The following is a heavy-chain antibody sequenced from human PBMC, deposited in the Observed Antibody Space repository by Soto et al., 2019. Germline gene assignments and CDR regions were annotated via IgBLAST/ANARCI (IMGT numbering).Heavy chain of an antibody. V-gene: IGHV3-53*04. CDR3: ARVGGSIGESGFDC. CDR2: IYTGGET. CDR1: GFTVGSNH. D-gene: IGHD3-10*01. Sequence: EVQLVESGGGLVQPGGSLRLSCAASGFTVGSNHMTWVRQAPGNGLEWVSVIYTGGETYYLDSVTGGFTISRHDSRNTLYLPKNNLRAEGTAMSYCARVGGSIGESGFDCGCQGTLVTVSS. J-gene: IGHJ4*02.